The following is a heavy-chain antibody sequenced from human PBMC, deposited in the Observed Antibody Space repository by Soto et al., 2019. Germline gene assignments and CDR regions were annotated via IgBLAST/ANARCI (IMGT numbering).Heavy chain of an antibody. V-gene: IGHV3-73*01. D-gene: IGHD3-22*01. CDR2: IRSKANSYAT. J-gene: IGHJ5*02. CDR1: GFTFSGSA. Sequence: PGGSLRLSCAASGFTFSGSAMHWVRQASGKGLEWVGRIRSKANSYATAYAASVKGRFTISRDDSKNTAYPQMNSLKTEDTAVYYCTRLDDSRYNWFDPWGQGTLVTVSS. CDR3: TRLDDSRYNWFDP.